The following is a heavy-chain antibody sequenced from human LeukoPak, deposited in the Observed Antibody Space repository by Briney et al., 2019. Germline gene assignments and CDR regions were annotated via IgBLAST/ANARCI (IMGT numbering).Heavy chain of an antibody. CDR2: ISGSGDNT. CDR1: GFTFSRHS. Sequence: GGSLRLSCAASGFTFSRHSINWVRQAPGRGLEWVSGISGSGDNTYYADSVKGRFTVSRDNFKNTLYVQMKSLRAEDTAVYYCAKDFVVVPGNVNYFDYWGQGTLVTVSS. CDR3: AKDFVVVPGNVNYFDY. D-gene: IGHD2-21*02. J-gene: IGHJ4*02. V-gene: IGHV3-23*01.